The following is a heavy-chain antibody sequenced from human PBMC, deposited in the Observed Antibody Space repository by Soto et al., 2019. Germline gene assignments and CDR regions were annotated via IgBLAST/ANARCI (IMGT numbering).Heavy chain of an antibody. V-gene: IGHV3-30*04. J-gene: IGHJ4*02. CDR1: GFTFSRYA. D-gene: IGHD6-19*01. CDR3: AKDKDSSGWYRYFDY. Sequence: LRLSCAASGFTFSRYALHWVRQAPGKGLEWVAVISYDGSNKYYADSVKGRFTISRDNSKNTLYLQMNSLRAEDTAVYYCAKDKDSSGWYRYFDYWGQGTLVTVSS. CDR2: ISYDGSNK.